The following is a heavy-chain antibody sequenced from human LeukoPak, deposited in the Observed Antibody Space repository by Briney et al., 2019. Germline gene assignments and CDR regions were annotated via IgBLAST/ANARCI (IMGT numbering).Heavy chain of an antibody. Sequence: PSETLSLTCAVYGGSFSGYYWSWIRQPPGKGLEWIGEINHSGSTNYNLSLKSRVTISVDTSKNQFSLKLSSVTAADTAVYYCGWGYRLFDYWGQGTLVTVSS. J-gene: IGHJ4*02. CDR2: INHSGST. V-gene: IGHV4-34*01. D-gene: IGHD2-2*01. CDR3: GWGYRLFDY. CDR1: GGSFSGYY.